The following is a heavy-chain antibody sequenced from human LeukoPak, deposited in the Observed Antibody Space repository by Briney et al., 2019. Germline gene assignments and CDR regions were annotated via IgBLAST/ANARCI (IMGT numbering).Heavy chain of an antibody. CDR1: GGTFSSYA. Sequence: EASVKVSCKASGGTFSSYAISWVRQAPGQGLEWMGGIIPIFGTANYAQKFQGRVTITADESTSTAYMELSSLRSEDTAVYYCARLNYYDSSGYLESDYWGQGTLVTVSS. CDR2: IIPIFGTA. J-gene: IGHJ4*02. CDR3: ARLNYYDSSGYLESDY. V-gene: IGHV1-69*13. D-gene: IGHD3-22*01.